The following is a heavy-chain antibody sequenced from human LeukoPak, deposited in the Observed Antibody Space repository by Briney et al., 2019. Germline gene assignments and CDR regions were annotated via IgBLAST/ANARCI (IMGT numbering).Heavy chain of an antibody. CDR1: GGSFSGYY. D-gene: IGHD2-15*01. J-gene: IGHJ5*02. Sequence: PSETLSLTCAVYGGSFSGYYWSWIRQPPGKGLEWIGEINHSGSTSYNPSLKSRVTISVDTSKNQFSLKLSSVTAADTAVYYCARDQGYCSGGSCYSGWFDPWGQGTLVTVSS. V-gene: IGHV4-34*01. CDR3: ARDQGYCSGGSCYSGWFDP. CDR2: INHSGST.